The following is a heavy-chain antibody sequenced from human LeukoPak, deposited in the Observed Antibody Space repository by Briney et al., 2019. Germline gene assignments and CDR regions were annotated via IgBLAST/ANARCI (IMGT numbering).Heavy chain of an antibody. CDR3: VRRGWGSIPYYYDSSGYYWFDP. V-gene: IGHV5-51*01. D-gene: IGHD3-22*01. Sequence: GESLQISCKGSGYSFTSYWIGWVRQMPGKGLEWMGIIYPGDSDTRYSPSFQGQVTISADKSISTAYLQWSSLKASDTAMYYCVRRGWGSIPYYYDSSGYYWFDPWGQGTLVTVSS. CDR2: IYPGDSDT. CDR1: GYSFTSYW. J-gene: IGHJ5*02.